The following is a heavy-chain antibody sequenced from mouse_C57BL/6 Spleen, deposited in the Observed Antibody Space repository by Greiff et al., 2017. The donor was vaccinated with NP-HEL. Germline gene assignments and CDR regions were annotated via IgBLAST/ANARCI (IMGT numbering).Heavy chain of an antibody. J-gene: IGHJ3*01. Sequence: EVQLQQSGPELVKPGASVKISCKASGYSFTGYYMNWVKQSPEKSLEWIGEINPSTGGTTYNQKFKAKATLTVDKSSSTAYMQLKSLTSEDSAVYYCAPIGLFACWGQGTLVTVS. CDR3: APIGLFAC. D-gene: IGHD3-1*01. CDR2: INPSTGGT. V-gene: IGHV1-42*01. CDR1: GYSFTGYY.